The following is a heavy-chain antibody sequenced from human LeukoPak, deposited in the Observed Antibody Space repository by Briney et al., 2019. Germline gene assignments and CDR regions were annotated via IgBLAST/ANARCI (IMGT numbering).Heavy chain of an antibody. CDR2: INPNSGGT. Sequence: ASVKVSCKASGYTFTGYYMHWVRQAPGQGLEWMGWINPNSGGTNYAQKFQGRVTMTRDTSISTAYMELSRLRSDDTAVYYCARVVDGYIPYDYWGRGTLVTVSS. CDR1: GYTFTGYY. V-gene: IGHV1-2*02. D-gene: IGHD5-24*01. J-gene: IGHJ4*02. CDR3: ARVVDGYIPYDY.